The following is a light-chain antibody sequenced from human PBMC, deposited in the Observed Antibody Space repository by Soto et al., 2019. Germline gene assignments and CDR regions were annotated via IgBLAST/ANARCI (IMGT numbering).Light chain of an antibody. CDR3: QQRSNWRGWT. Sequence: EIVLTQSPATLSLSPGERATLSCRASQSVSSYLAWYQQKPGQAPRLLIYDASNRATGIPARFSGSGSGTDFTLTIRSLEPEDFAVYYCQQRSNWRGWTFGQGTKVEIK. V-gene: IGKV3-11*01. CDR1: QSVSSY. CDR2: DAS. J-gene: IGKJ1*01.